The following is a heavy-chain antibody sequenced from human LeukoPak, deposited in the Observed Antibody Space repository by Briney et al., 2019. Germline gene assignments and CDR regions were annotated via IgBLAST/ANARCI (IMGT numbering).Heavy chain of an antibody. D-gene: IGHD5-18*01. CDR2: INPNSGGT. V-gene: IGHV1-2*02. J-gene: IGHJ4*02. CDR3: ARLLPGDGYSYGY. Sequence: ASVKVSCKASGYTFTDYYMHWVRQSPGQGLEWMGWINPNSGGTDYAQTFQGRVTMTRDTSIGTAYMELSRLRSDDTAVYYCARLLPGDGYSYGYWGQGTLVAVSS. CDR1: GYTFTDYY.